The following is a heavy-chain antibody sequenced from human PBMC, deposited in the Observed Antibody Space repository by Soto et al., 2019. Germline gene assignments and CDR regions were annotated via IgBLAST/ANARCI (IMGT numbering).Heavy chain of an antibody. Sequence: AGGSLRLSCAASGFTFSSYGMHWVRQAPGKGLEWVAVIWYDGSNKYYADSVKGRFTISRDNSKNTLYLQVNSLRAEDTAVYYCARDESYCSSTSCYVYYYYAMDVWGQGTTVTVSS. D-gene: IGHD2-2*01. CDR1: GFTFSSYG. V-gene: IGHV3-33*01. CDR3: ARDESYCSSTSCYVYYYYAMDV. J-gene: IGHJ6*02. CDR2: IWYDGSNK.